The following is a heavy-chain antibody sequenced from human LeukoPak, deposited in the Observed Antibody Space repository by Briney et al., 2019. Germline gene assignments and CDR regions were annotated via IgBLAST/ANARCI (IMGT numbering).Heavy chain of an antibody. J-gene: IGHJ3*02. CDR2: ISGSGANT. V-gene: IGHV3-23*01. D-gene: IGHD3-22*01. Sequence: GGPLRLSCTASGYTFSSYAMTWVRHAPGEGLEWVSAISGSGANTYYADSVKGRFAASRDNSKDTLYLQMRSLRAEDTAVYYCARGRSGYGPFDAFDIWGHGTWVTVSS. CDR1: GYTFSSYA. CDR3: ARGRSGYGPFDAFDI.